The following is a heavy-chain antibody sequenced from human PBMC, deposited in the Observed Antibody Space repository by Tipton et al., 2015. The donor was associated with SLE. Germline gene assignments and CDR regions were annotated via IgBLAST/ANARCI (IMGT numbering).Heavy chain of an antibody. Sequence: TLSLTCTVSGGFTSDDYYWSWIRQPAGKGLEWIGRIYSSGSTNYNPSLKSRVTISVDTSKNQFSLKLSSVTAADTAVYYCARDVAAEFDYWGQGTLVTVSS. D-gene: IGHD6-13*01. V-gene: IGHV4-61*02. CDR2: IYSSGST. CDR3: ARDVAAEFDY. J-gene: IGHJ4*02. CDR1: GGFTSDDYY.